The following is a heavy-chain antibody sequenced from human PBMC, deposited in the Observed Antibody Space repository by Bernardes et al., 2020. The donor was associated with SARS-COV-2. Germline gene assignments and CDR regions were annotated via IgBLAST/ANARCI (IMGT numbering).Heavy chain of an antibody. CDR2: IYPGDSDT. CDR3: ARQNDFAQYQLLVAINWFDP. D-gene: IGHD2-2*01. V-gene: IGHV5-51*01. CDR1: GYSFTSYW. J-gene: IGHJ5*02. Sequence: GESLKISCKGSGYSFTSYWIGWVRQMPGKGLEWMGIIYPGDSDTRYSPSFQGQVTISADKSISTAYLQWSSLKASDTAMYYCARQNDFAQYQLLVAINWFDPWGQGTLVTVSS.